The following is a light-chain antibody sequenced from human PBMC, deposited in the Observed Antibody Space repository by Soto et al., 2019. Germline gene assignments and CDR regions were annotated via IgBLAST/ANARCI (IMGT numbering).Light chain of an antibody. CDR3: SSYSDSDTKV. J-gene: IGLJ1*01. CDR1: SSDVGAYIY. CDR2: EVN. Sequence: QSVLTQPASVSGSPGQSITISCGGTSSDVGAYIYVSWYQQFPGKAPKLIIYEVNNRPSGVSDRFSGSKPDTTAHLTISGLQAEDEADYYCSSYSDSDTKVFGTGTKVTVL. V-gene: IGLV2-14*03.